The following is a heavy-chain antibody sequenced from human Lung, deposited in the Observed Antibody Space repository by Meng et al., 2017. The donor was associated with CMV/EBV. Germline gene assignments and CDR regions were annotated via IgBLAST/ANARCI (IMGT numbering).Heavy chain of an antibody. CDR1: GGTFSSYA. J-gene: IGHJ3*02. CDR3: ARGSRSGELLTFQFAFDI. D-gene: IGHD2-15*01. V-gene: IGHV1-69*05. CDR2: IIPIFGTA. Sequence: SXXVSXKASGGTFSSYAISWVRQAPGQGLEWMGGIIPIFGTANYAQKFQGRVTITTDESTSTAYMELSSLRSGDTAVYYCARGSRSGELLTFQFAFDIWGQGTMVTVSS.